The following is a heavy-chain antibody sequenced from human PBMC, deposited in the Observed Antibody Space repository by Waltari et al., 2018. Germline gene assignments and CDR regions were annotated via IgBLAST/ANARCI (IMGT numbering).Heavy chain of an antibody. Sequence: EVQLLESGGGLVQPGGSLRLSCAASGFTFSSYAMSWVRQAPGKGLEWVSASRGSGGSTYYADYVKGRFTISRDNSKNTLYLQMNSLRAEDTDVYYCAKDEAYCGGDCYSHWFDPWGQGTLVTVSS. CDR3: AKDEAYCGGDCYSHWFDP. D-gene: IGHD2-21*02. V-gene: IGHV3-23*01. CDR1: GFTFSSYA. CDR2: SRGSGGST. J-gene: IGHJ5*02.